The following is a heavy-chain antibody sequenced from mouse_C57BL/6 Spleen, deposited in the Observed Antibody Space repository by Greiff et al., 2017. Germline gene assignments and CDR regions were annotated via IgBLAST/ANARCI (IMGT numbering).Heavy chain of an antibody. CDR3: ARSFYYDYDDRYFDV. CDR1: GYTFTSYW. Sequence: VQLQQPGAELVKPGASVKLSCKASGYTFTSYWMHWVKQRPGQGLEWIGMIHPNSGSTNYNEKFKSKATLTVDKSSSTAYMQLSSLTSEESAVYYCARSFYYDYDDRYFDVWGTGTTVTVSS. J-gene: IGHJ1*03. CDR2: IHPNSGST. D-gene: IGHD2-4*01. V-gene: IGHV1-64*01.